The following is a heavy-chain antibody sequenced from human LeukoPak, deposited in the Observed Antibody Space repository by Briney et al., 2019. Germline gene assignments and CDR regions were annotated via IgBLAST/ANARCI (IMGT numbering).Heavy chain of an antibody. CDR3: TRPRAAGGDYFDY. V-gene: IGHV1-69*13. CDR1: GGTFSSYA. D-gene: IGHD6-13*01. J-gene: IGHJ4*02. CDR2: IIPIFGTA. Sequence: GASVKVSCKASGGTFSSYAISWVRQAPGQGLEWMGGIIPIFGTANYAQKFQGRVTITADESTSTAYMELSSLRSEDTAVYYCTRPRAAGGDYFDYWGQGTLVTVSS.